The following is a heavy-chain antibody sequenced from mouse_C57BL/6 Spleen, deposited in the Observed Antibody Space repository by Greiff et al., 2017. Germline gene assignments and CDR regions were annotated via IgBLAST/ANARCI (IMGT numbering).Heavy chain of an antibody. D-gene: IGHD1-1*01. CDR3: ARPYYYGSSSWYFDV. CDR2: IDPANGNT. J-gene: IGHJ1*03. CDR1: GFNIKNTY. V-gene: IGHV14-3*01. Sequence: VQLQQSVAELVRPGASVKLSCTASGFNIKNTYMHWVKQRPEQGLEWIGRIDPANGNTKYAPKFQGKATITADTSSNTAYLQLSSLTSEDTALYYCARPYYYGSSSWYFDVWGTGTTVTVSS.